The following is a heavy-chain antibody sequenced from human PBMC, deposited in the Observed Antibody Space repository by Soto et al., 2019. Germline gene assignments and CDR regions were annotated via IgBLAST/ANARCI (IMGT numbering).Heavy chain of an antibody. V-gene: IGHV4-34*02. CDR3: ARLNYDSSGYSPTGVSWFDP. Sequence: QVQLRQWGAGLLKPSQTLSLTCAVYGGSFSGYYWTWIRQSPQKGLEWIGYIYYSGSTYYNPSLKSRVTISVDTSKNQFSLKLSSVTAADTAVYYCARLNYDSSGYSPTGVSWFDPWGQGTLVTVSS. D-gene: IGHD3-22*01. CDR2: IYYSGST. CDR1: GGSFSGYY. J-gene: IGHJ5*02.